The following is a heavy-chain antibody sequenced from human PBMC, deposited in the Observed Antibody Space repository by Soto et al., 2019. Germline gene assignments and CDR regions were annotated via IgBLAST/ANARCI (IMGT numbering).Heavy chain of an antibody. J-gene: IGHJ6*02. CDR1: GWSISSSNW. Sequence: PSETLSLTCAVSGWSISSSNWWSWIRQPPGKGLEWIGYIYYSGSTNYNPSLKSRVTISVDTSKNQFSLKLSSVTAADTAVYYCASSNIAAAGFYYYGMDVWGRGTTVTVSS. D-gene: IGHD6-13*01. V-gene: IGHV4-61*01. CDR2: IYYSGST. CDR3: ASSNIAAAGFYYYGMDV.